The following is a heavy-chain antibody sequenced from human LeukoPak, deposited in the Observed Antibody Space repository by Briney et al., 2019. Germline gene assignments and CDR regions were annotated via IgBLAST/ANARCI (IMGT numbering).Heavy chain of an antibody. Sequence: PETLSLTCAVYGGSFSGYYWSWIRQPPGKGLEWIGEINHSGSTNYNPSLKSRVTISVDTSKNQFSLKLSSVTAADTAVYYCARGRYDFDYWGQGTLVTVSS. CDR1: GGSFSGYY. V-gene: IGHV4-34*01. CDR3: ARGRYDFDY. J-gene: IGHJ4*02. CDR2: INHSGST. D-gene: IGHD5-12*01.